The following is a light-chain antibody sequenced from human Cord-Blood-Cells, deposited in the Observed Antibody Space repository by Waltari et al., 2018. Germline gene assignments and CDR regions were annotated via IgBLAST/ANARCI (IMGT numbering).Light chain of an antibody. CDR2: DAS. V-gene: IGKV1-33*01. Sequence: DIQMTQSPSSLPASVGDRVTITCQASQDISNYLNWYQEKPGKAPKLLIYDASNLDTGVPSRFRGSGSGTDFAFTIGRLQPEDSATDYCQQYDNLPVTFGPGTKVDIK. CDR1: QDISNY. J-gene: IGKJ3*01. CDR3: QQYDNLPVT.